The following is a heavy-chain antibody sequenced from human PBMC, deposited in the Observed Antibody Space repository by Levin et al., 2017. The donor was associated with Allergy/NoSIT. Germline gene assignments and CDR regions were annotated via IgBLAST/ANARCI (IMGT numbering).Heavy chain of an antibody. J-gene: IGHJ6*02. CDR1: GYNFITYW. V-gene: IGHV5-51*01. Sequence: KVSCKGSGYNFITYWIGWVRQMPGKGLEWMGIIYPADSTNTYSPSFQGQVTISADKSISTAYLQWSSLKASDTAIYYCARRFGYGYGLDIWGQGTTVTVSS. D-gene: IGHD5-12*01. CDR2: IYPADSTN. CDR3: ARRFGYGYGLDI.